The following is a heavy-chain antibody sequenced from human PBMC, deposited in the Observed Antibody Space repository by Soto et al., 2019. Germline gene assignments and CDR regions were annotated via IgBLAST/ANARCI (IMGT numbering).Heavy chain of an antibody. D-gene: IGHD6-25*01. CDR2: IYYSGST. CDR1: RGSISSGTNY. J-gene: IGHJ4*02. Sequence: SETLSPTCTVSRGSISSGTNYWAWIRQHPGKGREWIANIYYSGSTFYNPSLKSRVTISLDTSKNQFSRQLRSVTAAYTAVYYGASHEAGWYVDSWGQGTLVTVSS. CDR3: ASHEAGWYVDS. V-gene: IGHV4-39*01.